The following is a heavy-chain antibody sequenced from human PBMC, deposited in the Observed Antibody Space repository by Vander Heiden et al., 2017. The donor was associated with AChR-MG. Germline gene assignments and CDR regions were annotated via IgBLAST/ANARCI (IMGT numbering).Heavy chain of an antibody. Sequence: EVQLVESGGGLVDPGPSLRLHCTASGFSFADHAMNWVRQAPGKGLEWVGCIRGKVFRGTTEYAASLQGRFTISRDDSKSIAYLQMNSLKTEHTAVYYCTRAKTSVGAKYYFDYWGQGTLVTVSS. CDR3: TRAKTSVGAKYYFDY. J-gene: IGHJ4*02. V-gene: IGHV3-49*02. CDR1: GFSFADHA. D-gene: IGHD1-26*01. CDR2: IRGKVFRGTT.